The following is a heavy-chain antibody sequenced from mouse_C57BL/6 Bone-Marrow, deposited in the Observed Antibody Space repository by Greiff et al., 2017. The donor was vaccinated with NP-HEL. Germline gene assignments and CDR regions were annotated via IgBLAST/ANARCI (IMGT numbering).Heavy chain of an antibody. V-gene: IGHV1-53*01. CDR3: ARGGWITTVVYWYFDV. CDR1: GYTFTSYW. D-gene: IGHD1-1*01. J-gene: IGHJ1*03. CDR2: INPSNGGT. Sequence: QVQLQQPGTELVKPGASVKLSCKASGYTFTSYWMHWVKQRPGQGLEWIGNINPSNGGTNYNEKFKSKATLTVDKSSSTAYMQLSSLTSEDSAVYYCARGGWITTVVYWYFDVWGTGTTVTVSS.